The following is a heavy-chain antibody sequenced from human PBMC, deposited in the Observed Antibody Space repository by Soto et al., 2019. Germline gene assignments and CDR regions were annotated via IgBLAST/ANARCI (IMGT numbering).Heavy chain of an antibody. J-gene: IGHJ3*02. D-gene: IGHD3-10*01. CDR1: GFTFDDYA. Sequence: GGSLRLSCAASGFTFDDYAMHWVRQAPGKGLEWVSLISGDGGSTYYADSVKGRFTISRDNSKNSLYLQMNSLRTEDTALYYCAKRSLTMVRGVTDAFDIWGQGTMVTVSS. V-gene: IGHV3-43*02. CDR3: AKRSLTMVRGVTDAFDI. CDR2: ISGDGGST.